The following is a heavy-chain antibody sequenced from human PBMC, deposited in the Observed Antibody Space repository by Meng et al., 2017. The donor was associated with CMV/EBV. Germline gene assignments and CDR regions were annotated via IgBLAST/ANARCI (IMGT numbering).Heavy chain of an antibody. CDR3: ARGAIYCSGGSCYSGKSDY. J-gene: IGHJ4*02. V-gene: IGHV4-34*01. CDR2: INHSGST. CDR1: GGSSSGYY. Sequence: SETLSLTCAVYGGSSSGYYWSWIRQPPGKGLEWIGEINHSGSTNYNPSLKSRVTISVDTSKNQFSLKLSSVTAADTAVYYCARGAIYCSGGSCYSGKSDYWGQGTLVTVSS. D-gene: IGHD2-15*01.